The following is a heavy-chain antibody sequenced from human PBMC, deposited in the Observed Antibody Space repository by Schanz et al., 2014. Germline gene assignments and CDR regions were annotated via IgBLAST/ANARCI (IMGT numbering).Heavy chain of an antibody. V-gene: IGHV3-23*04. CDR1: GFIFGSSV. Sequence: EVKMVESGGGLVKPGGSLRLSCAASGFIFGSSVMAWVRQAPGKGLEWVSGITGASDHIDYADSVKGRFTISRDNSKNTLYLQMNSLRAEDTAIYYCAKDAPYPFDLWGRGTLITVSS. CDR2: ITGASDHI. CDR3: AKDAPYPFDL. J-gene: IGHJ2*01.